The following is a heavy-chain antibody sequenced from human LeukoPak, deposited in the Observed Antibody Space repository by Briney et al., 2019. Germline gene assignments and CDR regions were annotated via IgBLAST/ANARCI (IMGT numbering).Heavy chain of an antibody. Sequence: GGSLRLSCAASGFTFSDSYMTWVRQAPGKGVEWVAYISGSGHDINYSDSVKGRFIISRGNAKNSLYLQMSSLRVEDTAVYYCTRDPRHFDSCGQGTLVTVSS. V-gene: IGHV3-11*04. CDR3: TRDPRHFDS. CDR1: GFTFSDSY. D-gene: IGHD6-6*01. CDR2: ISGSGHDI. J-gene: IGHJ5*01.